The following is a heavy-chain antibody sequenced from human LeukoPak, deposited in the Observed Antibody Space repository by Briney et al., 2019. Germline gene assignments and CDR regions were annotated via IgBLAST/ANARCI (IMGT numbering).Heavy chain of an antibody. CDR3: ARGRPTARYYYDSRSVPGNWFDP. Sequence: ASVKVSCKASGYTFTSYGISWVRQAPGQGLEWMGWISAYNGNTNYAQKLQGRVTMTTDTSTSTAYMELRSLRSDDTAVYYCARGRPTARYYYDSRSVPGNWFDPWGQGTLVTVSS. D-gene: IGHD3-22*01. V-gene: IGHV1-18*01. J-gene: IGHJ5*02. CDR2: ISAYNGNT. CDR1: GYTFTSYG.